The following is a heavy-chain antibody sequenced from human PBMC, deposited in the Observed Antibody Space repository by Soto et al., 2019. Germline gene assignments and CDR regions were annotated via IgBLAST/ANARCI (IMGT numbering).Heavy chain of an antibody. D-gene: IGHD6-13*01. J-gene: IGHJ3*02. CDR2: ISYDGSNK. Sequence: GGSLRLSCAAAGFTISSYGMHWVRQAPGKGLEWVAVISYDGSNKYYADSVKGRFTISRDNSKNTLYLQMNSLRAEDTAVYYCAKDFPAGRAFDIWGQGTMVTVSS. CDR3: AKDFPAGRAFDI. CDR1: GFTISSYG. V-gene: IGHV3-30*18.